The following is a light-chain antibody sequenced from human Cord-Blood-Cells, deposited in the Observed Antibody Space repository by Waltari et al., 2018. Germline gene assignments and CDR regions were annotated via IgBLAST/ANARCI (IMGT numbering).Light chain of an antibody. CDR3: QQYYSTPFT. CDR2: WAS. V-gene: IGKV4-1*01. CDR1: QSVLYSSNNKNY. J-gene: IGKJ3*01. Sequence: DIVMTQSPDSLAVSLGERATINCQSRQSVLYSSNNKNYLAWYHQKPGQPPKLLIYWASTRESGVPDRFSGSGSGTDFTLTISSLQAEDVAVYYCQQYYSTPFTFGPGTKVDIK.